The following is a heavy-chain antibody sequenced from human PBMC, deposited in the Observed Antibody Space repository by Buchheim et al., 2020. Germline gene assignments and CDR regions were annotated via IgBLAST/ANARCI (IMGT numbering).Heavy chain of an antibody. CDR1: GFTFSDYY. CDR2: ISSSGSSI. Sequence: QVQLVESGGGLVKPGGPLRLSCAASGFTFSDYYMSWIRQAPGKGLEWVSYISSSGSSIYYADSVKGRFTISRENAKNSLYLQMNSLRAEDTAVYYCAKELVHMVQGVIITTYFDYWGQGTL. CDR3: AKELVHMVQGVIITTYFDY. D-gene: IGHD3-10*01. J-gene: IGHJ4*02. V-gene: IGHV3-11*01.